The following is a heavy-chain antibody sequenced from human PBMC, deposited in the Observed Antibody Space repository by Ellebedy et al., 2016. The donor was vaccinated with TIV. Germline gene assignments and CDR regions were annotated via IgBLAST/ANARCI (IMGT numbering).Heavy chain of an antibody. CDR1: GGSIRSSSYY. CDR3: ARPDTVTKGAAFDI. D-gene: IGHD4-17*01. V-gene: IGHV4-39*01. Sequence: MPSETLSLTCTVSGGSIRSSSYYWGWIRQPPGKGLEWIGSIYYTETTYYNSSLKRRVTISVETSKNQFSLKLSSVTAADTAVYYCARPDTVTKGAAFDIWGQGTMVTVSS. CDR2: IYYTETT. J-gene: IGHJ3*02.